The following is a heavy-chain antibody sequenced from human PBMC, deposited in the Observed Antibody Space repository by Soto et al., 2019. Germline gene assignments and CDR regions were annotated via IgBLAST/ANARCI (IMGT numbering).Heavy chain of an antibody. V-gene: IGHV3-74*03. Sequence: EVQLVESGGGLVQPGESLRLSCEASGFTFSYCWMHWVRQAAGKGLVWVSRIHSDGSSTTYADSVKDRFTISRDNARNTLYLQMNSLRAEDTAVYYCARGDRGAFDLWGQGTVLTVSS. CDR3: ARGDRGAFDL. J-gene: IGHJ3*01. CDR1: GFTFSYCW. D-gene: IGHD1-26*01. CDR2: IHSDGSST.